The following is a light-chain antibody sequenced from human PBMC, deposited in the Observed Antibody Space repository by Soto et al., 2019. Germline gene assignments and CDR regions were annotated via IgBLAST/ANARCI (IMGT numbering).Light chain of an antibody. V-gene: IGKV1-39*01. Sequence: DIQLTQSPPSLSASVGDKVTITCRASQNIGTTLNWYQLRPGKAPKLLIYVTSSLHTGVPSRFSGSRSGLDFTLTINNLQPDDFATYYCQQYYTYPYTFGQGTKLEIK. J-gene: IGKJ2*01. CDR1: QNIGTT. CDR2: VTS. CDR3: QQYYTYPYT.